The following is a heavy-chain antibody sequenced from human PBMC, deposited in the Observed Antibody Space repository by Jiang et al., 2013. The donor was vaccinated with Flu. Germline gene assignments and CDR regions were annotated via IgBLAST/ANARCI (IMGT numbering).Heavy chain of an antibody. J-gene: IGHJ6*02. D-gene: IGHD1-26*01. Sequence: SYDGSNKYYADSVKGRFTISRDNSKNTLYLQMNSLRAEDTAVYYCAKDSVGATTWDGMDVWGQGTTVTVSS. V-gene: IGHV3-30*18. CDR2: SYDGSNK. CDR3: AKDSVGATTWDGMDV.